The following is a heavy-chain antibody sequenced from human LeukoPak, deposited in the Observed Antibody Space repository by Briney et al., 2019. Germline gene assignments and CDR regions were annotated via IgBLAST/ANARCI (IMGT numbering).Heavy chain of an antibody. J-gene: IGHJ4*02. V-gene: IGHV1-18*01. CDR2: ISAYNGNT. CDR3: ARGGDGDILTGLVFDY. CDR1: GYRFTSYG. D-gene: IGHD3-9*01. Sequence: VASVKVSCKASGYRFTSYGISWVRQAPGQGLEWMGWISAYNGNTNYAQKLQGRVTMTTDTSTNTAYMELRSLRSDDTAVYYCARGGDGDILTGLVFDYWGQGTLVTVSS.